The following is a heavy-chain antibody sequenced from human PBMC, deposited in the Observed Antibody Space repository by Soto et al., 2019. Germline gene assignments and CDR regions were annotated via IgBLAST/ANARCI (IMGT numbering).Heavy chain of an antibody. D-gene: IGHD3-22*01. J-gene: IGHJ3*02. CDR1: GFTFSSYA. Sequence: GGSLRLSCAASGFTFSSYAMSWVRQAPGKGLEWVSAISGSGGSTYYADSVKGRFTISRDNSKNTLYLQMNSLRAEDTAVYYCAKSYYYDSSGYYYVVSAFDIWGQGTMVTVSS. CDR2: ISGSGGST. CDR3: AKSYYYDSSGYYYVVSAFDI. V-gene: IGHV3-23*01.